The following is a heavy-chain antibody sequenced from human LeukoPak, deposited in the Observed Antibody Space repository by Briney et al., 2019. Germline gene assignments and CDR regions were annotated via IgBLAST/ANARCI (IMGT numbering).Heavy chain of an antibody. CDR2: ISTYNGNT. J-gene: IGHJ4*02. Sequence: ASVKVSCKASSYTFTSYGITWVRQAPGQGLEWMGWISTYNGNTNYAQNLQGRVSMTTDTSTSTAYMELRSLRSDDTAVYYCARGRGSTSRYWGQGTLVTVSS. CDR3: ARGRGSTSRY. CDR1: SYTFTSYG. D-gene: IGHD5-12*01. V-gene: IGHV1-18*01.